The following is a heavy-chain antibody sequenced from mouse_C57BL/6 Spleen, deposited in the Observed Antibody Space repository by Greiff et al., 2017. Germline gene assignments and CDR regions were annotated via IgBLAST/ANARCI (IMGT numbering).Heavy chain of an antibody. CDR2: INPNNGGT. D-gene: IGHD1-1*01. CDR1: CYSFTGYY. Sequence: VQLQQSGPELVKPGASVKISCKASCYSFTGYYMNWVKQSPEKSLEWIGDINPNNGGTSYNQKFKGKATLTVDKSSSTAYMELRSLTSEDSAFYYCARKGITTVPLDYWGQGTTLTVSS. V-gene: IGHV1-42*01. J-gene: IGHJ2*01. CDR3: ARKGITTVPLDY.